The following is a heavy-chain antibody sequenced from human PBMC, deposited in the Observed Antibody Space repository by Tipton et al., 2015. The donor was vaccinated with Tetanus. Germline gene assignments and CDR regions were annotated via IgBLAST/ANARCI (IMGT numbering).Heavy chain of an antibody. CDR3: ARRGCRGGSCYISPNYGMDV. V-gene: IGHV3-23*01. J-gene: IGHJ6*02. Sequence: SLRLSCVASGFTFSNYAFNWVRQAPGKGLEWVSSVGTSASNTYYADSVKGRCTISRDNSKNTVVLHVTSLRGEDTAVYYCARRGCRGGSCYISPNYGMDVRGQGTTVTVSS. CDR2: VGTSASNT. CDR1: GFTFSNYA. D-gene: IGHD2-15*01.